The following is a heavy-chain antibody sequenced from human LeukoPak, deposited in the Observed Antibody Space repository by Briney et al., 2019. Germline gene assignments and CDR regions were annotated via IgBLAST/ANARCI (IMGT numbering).Heavy chain of an antibody. V-gene: IGHV3-9*01. J-gene: IGHJ4*02. CDR3: AKDSVPSPGYGVYGAKEY. CDR2: ISWNSGSI. CDR1: GFTFDDYA. Sequence: PGGSLRLSCAASGFTFDDYAMHWVRQAPGKGLEWVSGISWNSGSIGYADSVKGRFTISRDNAKNSLYLQMNSLRAEDTALYYCAKDSVPSPGYGVYGAKEYWGQGTLVTVSS. D-gene: IGHD4-17*01.